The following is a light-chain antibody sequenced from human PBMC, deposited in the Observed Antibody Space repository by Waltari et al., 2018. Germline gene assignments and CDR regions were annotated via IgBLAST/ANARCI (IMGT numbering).Light chain of an antibody. J-gene: IGLJ2*01. Sequence: QSALTQPASVSGSPGQSITISCTGTSSDVGRSNYVSWHQHHPGTAPKVMIYDASKRPAGGSHRFSGSHSGTTASLTISGLQAEDEAVYYCSSYATSNTDVIFGGGTKLTVL. CDR2: DAS. CDR1: SSDVGRSNY. CDR3: SSYATSNTDVI. V-gene: IGLV2-14*03.